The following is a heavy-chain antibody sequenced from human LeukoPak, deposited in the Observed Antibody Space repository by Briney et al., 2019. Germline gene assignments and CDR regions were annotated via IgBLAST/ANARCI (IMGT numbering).Heavy chain of an antibody. D-gene: IGHD3-22*01. CDR2: INHSGST. CDR1: GGSFSGYY. CDR3: ARQRVEYYYDSSGYYYAPTGWFDP. Sequence: PSETLSLTCAVYGGSFSGYYWSWIRQPPGKGLEWIGEINHSGSTNYNPSLKSRVTISVDASKNQFSPKLSSVTAADTAVYYCARQRVEYYYDSSGYYYAPTGWFDPWGQGTLVTVSS. V-gene: IGHV4-34*01. J-gene: IGHJ5*02.